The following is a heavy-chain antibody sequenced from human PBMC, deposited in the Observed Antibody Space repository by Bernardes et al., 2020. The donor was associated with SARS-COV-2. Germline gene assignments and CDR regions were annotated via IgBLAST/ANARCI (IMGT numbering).Heavy chain of an antibody. Sequence: GSLRLSCAASGFTVSTYWMHWVRQAPGKGLVWVSRINSDGSSTNYADSVKGRFTISRDNAKNTLYLQMNSLRAEDTAVYYCVREYSSSSGRVFDYWGQGTLVTVSS. V-gene: IGHV3-74*01. D-gene: IGHD6-6*01. J-gene: IGHJ4*02. CDR2: INSDGSST. CDR1: GFTVSTYW. CDR3: VREYSSSSGRVFDY.